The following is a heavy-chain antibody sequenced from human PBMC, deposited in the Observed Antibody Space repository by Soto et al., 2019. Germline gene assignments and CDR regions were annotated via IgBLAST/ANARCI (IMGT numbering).Heavy chain of an antibody. CDR2: IFHSGST. J-gene: IGHJ4*02. V-gene: IGHV4-4*02. CDR3: ARVYSGSYSDS. Sequence: QVQLQESGPGLVKPSGTLSLTCAVSGGSMRSNNRWSWVRQPPGKGLEWIGEIFHSGSTNYNPSLKTRFTMSVDKSKNQFSLKLSSVTAADTAVYYCARVYSGSYSDSWGQGTLVTVSS. CDR1: GGSMRSNNR. D-gene: IGHD1-26*01.